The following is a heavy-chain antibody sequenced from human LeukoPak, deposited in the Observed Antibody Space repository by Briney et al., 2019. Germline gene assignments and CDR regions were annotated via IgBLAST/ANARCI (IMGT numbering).Heavy chain of an antibody. Sequence: SGGSLRLSCAASGFTFSSYAVSWVRQAPGKGLEWVSAISGSGGSTYYADSVKGRFTISRDNSKNTLYLQMNSLRAEDTAVYYCAKDRSAVSRVVVAAHFDYWGQGTLVTVSS. D-gene: IGHD2-15*01. CDR1: GFTFSSYA. CDR3: AKDRSAVSRVVVAAHFDY. CDR2: ISGSGGST. V-gene: IGHV3-23*01. J-gene: IGHJ4*02.